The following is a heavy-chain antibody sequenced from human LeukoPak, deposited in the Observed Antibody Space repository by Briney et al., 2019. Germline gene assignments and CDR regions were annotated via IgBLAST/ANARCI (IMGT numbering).Heavy chain of an antibody. CDR3: ARGGDIVVVPAAH. CDR1: GFTFSSYG. V-gene: IGHV3-21*01. D-gene: IGHD2-2*01. J-gene: IGHJ4*02. CDR2: ISSSSSYI. Sequence: GGSLRLSCAASGFTFSSYGMHWVRQAPGKGLEWVSSISSSSSYIYYADSVKGRFTISRDNAKNPLYLQMNSLRAEDTAVYYCARGGDIVVVPAAHWGQGTLVTVSS.